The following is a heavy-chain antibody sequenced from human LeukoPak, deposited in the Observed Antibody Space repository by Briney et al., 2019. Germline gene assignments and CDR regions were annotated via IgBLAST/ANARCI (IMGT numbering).Heavy chain of an antibody. CDR3: ARGLYGYYGSGSYYNTPYYYYGMDV. Sequence: PGGSLRLSCAASGFTFSSYSMNWVRQAPGKGLEWVSSISSSSSYIYYADSVKGRFTISRDNAKNSLYLQMNSLRAEDTAVYYCARGLYGYYGSGSYYNTPYYYYGMDVWGQGTTVTVSS. D-gene: IGHD3-10*01. J-gene: IGHJ6*02. CDR2: ISSSSSYI. V-gene: IGHV3-21*01. CDR1: GFTFSSYS.